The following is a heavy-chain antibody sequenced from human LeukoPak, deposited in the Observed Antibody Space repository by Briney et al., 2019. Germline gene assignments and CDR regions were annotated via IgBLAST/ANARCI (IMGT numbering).Heavy chain of an antibody. Sequence: PGGSLRLSCAASGFTFSSYSMNWVRQAPGRGLDWVSVISYDGNKKYYADSVKGRFTISRDNSKNTMDLQMNSLRAEDSAVYFCTAGTRRGDGYDSHYWGQGTLVTVSS. V-gene: IGHV3-30*03. D-gene: IGHD5-12*01. CDR3: TAGTRRGDGYDSHY. CDR1: GFTFSSYS. CDR2: ISYDGNKK. J-gene: IGHJ4*02.